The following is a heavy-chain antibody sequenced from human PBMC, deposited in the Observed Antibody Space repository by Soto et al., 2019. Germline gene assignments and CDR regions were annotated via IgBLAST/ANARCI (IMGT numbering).Heavy chain of an antibody. D-gene: IGHD2-15*01. V-gene: IGHV4-4*09. CDR2: ISNSGTT. Sequence: SETLSLTCTASTYSINNLYLNWIRQSPGKGLEWIGYISNSGTTNYNPSLKGRVTISADTSKNQFSLKLASVTAADTAVYFCGTAPNTGVVGVWGRGKMVTVSS. CDR1: TYSINNLY. CDR3: GTAPNTGVVGV. J-gene: IGHJ3*01.